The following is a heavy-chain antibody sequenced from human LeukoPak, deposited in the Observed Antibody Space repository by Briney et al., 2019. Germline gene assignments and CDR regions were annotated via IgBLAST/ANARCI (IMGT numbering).Heavy chain of an antibody. D-gene: IGHD5-12*01. J-gene: IGHJ5*02. CDR3: ARDPRGYSGYENWFDP. CDR2: INPNNGGT. CDR1: GYTFTGYC. V-gene: IGHV1-2*02. Sequence: ASVKVSCKASGYTFTGYCIHWVRQAPGQGLEWMGWINPNNGGTNYAQRYQDRVTTTRDTSISTAYMELSSLRFDDTAVYYCARDPRGYSGYENWFDPWGQGTLVTVSS.